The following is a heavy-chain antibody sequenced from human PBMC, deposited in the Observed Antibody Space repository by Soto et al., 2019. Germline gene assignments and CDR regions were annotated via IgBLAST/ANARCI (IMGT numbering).Heavy chain of an antibody. Sequence: PSETLSLTCTISGGSINNYFWSWIRQPPGKGLEWIGYIHYTGYTNSNPSLKSRVTISVDTSNNQFSLKLTSVGAADTAVYYCARGGDTSDATGVFDYWGLGTLVTV. CDR1: GGSINNYF. D-gene: IGHD2-21*01. V-gene: IGHV4-59*01. CDR2: IHYTGYT. CDR3: ARGGDTSDATGVFDY. J-gene: IGHJ4*02.